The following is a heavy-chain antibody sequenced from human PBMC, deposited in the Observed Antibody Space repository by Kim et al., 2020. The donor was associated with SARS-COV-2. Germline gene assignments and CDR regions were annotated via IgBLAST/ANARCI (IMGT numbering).Heavy chain of an antibody. Sequence: ASVKVSCKASGYTFTGYYMHWVRQAPGQGLEWMGWINPNSGGTNYAQKFQGWVTMTRDTSISTAYMELSRLRSDDTAVYYCARGYSSSWYRGWFDPWGQGTLVTVSS. CDR3: ARGYSSSWYRGWFDP. D-gene: IGHD6-13*01. V-gene: IGHV1-2*04. CDR2: INPNSGGT. CDR1: GYTFTGYY. J-gene: IGHJ5*02.